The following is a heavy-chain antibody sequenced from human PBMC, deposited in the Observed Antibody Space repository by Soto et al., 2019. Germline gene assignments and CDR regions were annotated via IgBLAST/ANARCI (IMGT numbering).Heavy chain of an antibody. CDR2: VYHSGST. Sequence: SLTCSVPGGSMRNYYWNWIRQPPGRGLEWIGYVYHSGSTNYNPSLKSRVSMSVDVSRNHFSLTLHSVTAADTAVYFCTSSYSTSSSPDYWGQGTLVTVSS. V-gene: IGHV4-59*01. D-gene: IGHD6-6*01. CDR1: GGSMRNYY. CDR3: TSSYSTSSSPDY. J-gene: IGHJ4*02.